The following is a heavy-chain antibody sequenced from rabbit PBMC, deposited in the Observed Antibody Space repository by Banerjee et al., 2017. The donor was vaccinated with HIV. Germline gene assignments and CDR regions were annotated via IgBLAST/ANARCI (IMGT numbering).Heavy chain of an antibody. CDR2: IYAGSGNT. CDR3: VRMHAFIDGWNFNL. D-gene: IGHD6-1*01. CDR1: FSFSNKYV. Sequence: FSFSNKYVMCWVRQAPGKGLEWIACIYAGSGNTYYASWAKGRFTISKASSTTVTLQMTSLTDADTATYFCVRMHAFIDGWNFNLWGPGTLVTV. J-gene: IGHJ4*01. V-gene: IGHV1S40*01.